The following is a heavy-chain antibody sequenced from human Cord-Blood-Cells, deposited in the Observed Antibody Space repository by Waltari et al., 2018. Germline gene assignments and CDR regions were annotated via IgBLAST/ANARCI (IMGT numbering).Heavy chain of an antibody. J-gene: IGHJ6*02. CDR1: GGTFSSYA. D-gene: IGHD2-15*01. CDR3: ARSVYCSGGSCYYYYYGMDV. CDR2: IIPIFGTA. Sequence: QVQLVQSGAEVKKPGSSVKVSCKASGGTFSSYAISWVRQAPGPGLEWMGGIIPIFGTANYAQKFQGRVTITADESTSTAYMELSSLRSEDTAVYYCARSVYCSGGSCYYYYYGMDVWGQGTTVTVSS. V-gene: IGHV1-69*01.